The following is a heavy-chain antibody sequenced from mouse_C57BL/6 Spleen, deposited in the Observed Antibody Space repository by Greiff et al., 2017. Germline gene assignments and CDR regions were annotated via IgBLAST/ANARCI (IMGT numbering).Heavy chain of an antibody. CDR1: GYSFTGYY. J-gene: IGHJ4*01. CDR3: ARRIYYDYSLYAMDY. D-gene: IGHD2-4*01. Sequence: EVQLQQSGPELVKPGASVKISCKASGYSFTGYYMNWVKQSPEKSLEWIGEINPSTGGTTYNQKFKAKATLTVDKSSSTAYMQLKSLTSEDSAVYYCARRIYYDYSLYAMDYWGQGTSVTVSS. CDR2: INPSTGGT. V-gene: IGHV1-42*01.